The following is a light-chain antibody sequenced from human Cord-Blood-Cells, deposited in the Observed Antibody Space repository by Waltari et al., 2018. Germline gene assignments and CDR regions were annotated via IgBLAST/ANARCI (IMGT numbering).Light chain of an antibody. V-gene: IGKV1-39*01. Sequence: DIQMTQSPSSLSASVGDRVTITCRASQSISSYLNWYQQKPGKAPKLLIYAASSLQSGVPSRLSGSVSGTDFTLTISSLQPEDFATYYCQQSYSTPRTFGQGTKVEIK. CDR3: QQSYSTPRT. CDR2: AAS. J-gene: IGKJ1*01. CDR1: QSISSY.